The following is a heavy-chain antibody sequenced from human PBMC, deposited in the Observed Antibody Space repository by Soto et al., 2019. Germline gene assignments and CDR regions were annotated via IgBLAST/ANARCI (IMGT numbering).Heavy chain of an antibody. CDR3: ARDKNYYDSSGYPNYYFDY. Sequence: GASVKVSCKASGYIFTSYAMHWVRQAPGQRPEWMGWINAGNGNTKYSQNFQDRVTFTRDTSTSTVYMELSSLRSEDTAVYYCARDKNYYDSSGYPNYYFDYWGQGTLVTVSS. CDR2: INAGNGNT. CDR1: GYIFTSYA. J-gene: IGHJ4*02. V-gene: IGHV1-3*01. D-gene: IGHD3-22*01.